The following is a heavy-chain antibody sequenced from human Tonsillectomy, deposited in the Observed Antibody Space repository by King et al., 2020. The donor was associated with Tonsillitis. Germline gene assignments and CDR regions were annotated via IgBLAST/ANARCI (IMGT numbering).Heavy chain of an antibody. CDR3: TGAVVATGGGFDI. CDR2: IYYGGST. V-gene: IGHV4-39*01. J-gene: IGHJ3*02. CDR1: GGSINNSNYY. Sequence: QLQESGPGLVKPSETLSLTCTVSGGSINNSNYYWGWIRQSPGKGLEWIGIIYYGGSTYYNPSVKSRVTRSIDASKNQFSLRLSSVTAADTAVYYCTGAVVATGGGFDIWGQGTLVTVSS. D-gene: IGHD2-15*01.